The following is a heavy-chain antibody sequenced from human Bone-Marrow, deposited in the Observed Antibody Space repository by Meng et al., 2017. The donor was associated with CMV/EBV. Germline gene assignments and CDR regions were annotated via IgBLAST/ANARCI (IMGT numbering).Heavy chain of an antibody. V-gene: IGHV1-46*01. CDR2: INPSGGST. CDR1: GYTFTSYY. Sequence: ASVKVSCKASGYTFTSYYMHWVRQAPGQGLEWMGIINPSGGSTSYAQKFQGRVTMTRDTSTSTVYMELSRLRSDDTAVYYCARVPRVGSGWYYFDYWGQGTRVTVSS. D-gene: IGHD6-19*01. J-gene: IGHJ4*02. CDR3: ARVPRVGSGWYYFDY.